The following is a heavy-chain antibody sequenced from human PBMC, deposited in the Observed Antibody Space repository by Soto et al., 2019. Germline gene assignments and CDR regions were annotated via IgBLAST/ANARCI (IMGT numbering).Heavy chain of an antibody. CDR3: ARDSMITFGGVIVFSAFDI. D-gene: IGHD3-16*02. J-gene: IGHJ3*02. Sequence: GSLILSCAASGFTFSSYAMHWVRQAPGKGLEYVSAISSNGGSTYYANPVKGRFTISRDNSKNTLYLQMGSLRAEDMAVYYCARDSMITFGGVIVFSAFDIWGQGTTVTVS. CDR1: GFTFSSYA. CDR2: ISSNGGST. V-gene: IGHV3-64*01.